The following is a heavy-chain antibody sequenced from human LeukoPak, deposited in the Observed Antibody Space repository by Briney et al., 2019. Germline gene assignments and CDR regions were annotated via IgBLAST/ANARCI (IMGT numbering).Heavy chain of an antibody. CDR3: VKIAGNSGWNSWFDP. Sequence: GGSLRLSCAASGFTMSHYGVSWVRQAPGKGLEWISGIRSAVETTHYADSVKGRFTLSRDNSKNTLYLQMNNLRAEDTALYYCVKIAGNSGWNSWFDPWGQGTLVTVSS. CDR1: GFTMSHYG. D-gene: IGHD6-19*01. CDR2: IRSAVETT. J-gene: IGHJ5*02. V-gene: IGHV3-23*01.